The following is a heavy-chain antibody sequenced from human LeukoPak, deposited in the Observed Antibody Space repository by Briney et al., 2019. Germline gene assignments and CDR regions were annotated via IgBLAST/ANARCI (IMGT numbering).Heavy chain of an antibody. D-gene: IGHD6-19*01. CDR2: ISSSGSTI. CDR3: ARVPRKYSSGAYYFDY. V-gene: IGHV3-11*01. Sequence: GGSLRLSCAASGFPFSDYYMSWIRQAPGKGLEWVSYISSSGSTIHYADSVKGRFTISRDNAKNSLYLQMNSLRAEDTAVYYCARVPRKYSSGAYYFDYWGQGTLVTASS. CDR1: GFPFSDYY. J-gene: IGHJ4*02.